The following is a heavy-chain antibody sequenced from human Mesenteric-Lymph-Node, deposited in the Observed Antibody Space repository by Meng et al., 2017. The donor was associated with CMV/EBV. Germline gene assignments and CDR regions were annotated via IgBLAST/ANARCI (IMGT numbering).Heavy chain of an antibody. CDR2: IYSIVTT. Sequence: SCAASGFSVSGIYMSWVRQAPGKGLNWVSLIYSIVTTYYEDSLKGRFTISRDNSKNTLYLQMNSLRAEDTAIYYCAKKYDSRPVFDYWGQGTLVTVSS. D-gene: IGHD3-16*01. V-gene: IGHV3-53*01. CDR3: AKKYDSRPVFDY. CDR1: GFSVSGIY. J-gene: IGHJ4*02.